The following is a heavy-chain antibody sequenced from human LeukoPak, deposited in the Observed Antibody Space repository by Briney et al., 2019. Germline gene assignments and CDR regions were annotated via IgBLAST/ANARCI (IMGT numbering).Heavy chain of an antibody. J-gene: IGHJ4*02. V-gene: IGHV3-30*02. CDR3: AKGRLVPGSVLDY. D-gene: IGHD6-19*01. CDR2: IRFDGSDK. Sequence: GGSLRLSCAASGFTFRSYDMYWVRQAPGKGLEWVAFIRFDGSDKNYADSVKGRFTISRDNSKNTLFLQTNSLRAEDTAVYYCAKGRLVPGSVLDYWGQGNLVTVSS. CDR1: GFTFRSYD.